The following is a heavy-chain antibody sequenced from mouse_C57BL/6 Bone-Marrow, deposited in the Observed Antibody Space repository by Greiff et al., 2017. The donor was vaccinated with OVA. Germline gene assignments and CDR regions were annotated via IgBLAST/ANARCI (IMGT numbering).Heavy chain of an antibody. Sequence: VQLKESGAELVRPGASVKLSCTASGFKIKDDYMHWVKERPEQGLEWIGWIDPENGDTEYASKFQGKATITADTSSKTVYLHLSSLTSEDTAVYYCTTYRYWGQGTTLTVSS. CDR2: IDPENGDT. V-gene: IGHV14-4*01. J-gene: IGHJ2*01. CDR3: TTYRY. CDR1: GFKIKDDY.